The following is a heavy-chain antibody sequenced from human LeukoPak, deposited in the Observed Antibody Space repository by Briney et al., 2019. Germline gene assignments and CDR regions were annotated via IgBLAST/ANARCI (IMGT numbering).Heavy chain of an antibody. J-gene: IGHJ4*02. D-gene: IGHD4-23*01. CDR1: GVTFSSYA. CDR2: ISGSGGST. Sequence: PGGSLRLSCAASGVTFSSYAMSWVRQAPGKGLEWVSAISGSGGSTYYADSVKGRFTISRDNSKNTLYLQMNSLRAEDTAVYYCAKDFRLGNSRSYFDYWGQGTLVTVSS. CDR3: AKDFRLGNSRSYFDY. V-gene: IGHV3-23*01.